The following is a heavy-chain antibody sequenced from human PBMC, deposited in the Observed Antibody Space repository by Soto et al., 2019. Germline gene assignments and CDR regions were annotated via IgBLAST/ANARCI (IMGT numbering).Heavy chain of an antibody. CDR3: ARSGAANGGQIDY. J-gene: IGHJ4*02. Sequence: SATLSLTCIVSGCSIRGSYWSWIRQSPGPGLEWLGYVYYTGSTNYSPSLRSRVSISVDTSKNEFSLRLSSVTAADTAVYFCARSGAANGGQIDYWRQGTPVTV. CDR2: VYYTGST. V-gene: IGHV4-59*01. CDR1: GCSIRGSY. D-gene: IGHD2-8*01.